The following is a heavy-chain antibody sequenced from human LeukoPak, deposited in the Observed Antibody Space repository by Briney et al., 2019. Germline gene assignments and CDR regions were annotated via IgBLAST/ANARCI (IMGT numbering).Heavy chain of an antibody. CDR1: GFTFSSHA. Sequence: PGGSLRLSCAASGFTFSSHAMHWVRQAPGKGLERVAVISHDGDNKYYAESVKGRFTLSRDNSKNTLYLQMNSLRADDTAVYYCARDRYSSGWYYFDYWGQGTLVTASS. D-gene: IGHD6-19*01. CDR2: ISHDGDNK. V-gene: IGHV3-30-3*01. CDR3: ARDRYSSGWYYFDY. J-gene: IGHJ4*02.